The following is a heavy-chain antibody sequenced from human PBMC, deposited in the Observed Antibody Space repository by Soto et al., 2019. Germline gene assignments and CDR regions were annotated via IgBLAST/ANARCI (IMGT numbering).Heavy chain of an antibody. J-gene: IGHJ5*01. CDR1: GGSFSGYY. CDR2: INHSGST. D-gene: IGHD3-9*01. Sequence: SETLSLTCAVYGGSFSGYYWSWIRQPPGKGLEWIGEINHSGSTNYNPSLKSRVTISVDTSKNQFSLKRSSVTAADTAVYYCARGLRYFDWLLSWFDSWGQGTLVTVSS. V-gene: IGHV4-34*01. CDR3: ARGLRYFDWLLSWFDS.